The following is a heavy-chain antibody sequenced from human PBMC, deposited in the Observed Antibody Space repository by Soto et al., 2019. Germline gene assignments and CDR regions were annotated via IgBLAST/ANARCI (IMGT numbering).Heavy chain of an antibody. CDR1: AFTFSSYW. V-gene: IGHV3-7*03. CDR2: IKQDGSEK. J-gene: IGHJ3*02. Sequence: PGGSLRLSCAASAFTFSSYWMSWVRQAPGKGLEWVANIKQDGSEKYYVDSVKGRFTISRDNAKNSLYLQMNSLRAEDTAVYYCARDLFEAARRGECAFDIWGQGTMVTVSS. D-gene: IGHD3-16*01. CDR3: ARDLFEAARRGECAFDI.